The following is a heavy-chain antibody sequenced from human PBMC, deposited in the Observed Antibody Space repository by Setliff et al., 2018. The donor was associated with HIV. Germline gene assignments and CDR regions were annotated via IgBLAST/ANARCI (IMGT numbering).Heavy chain of an antibody. Sequence: GGSLRLSCAASGFTVSSNYMSWVRQAPGKGLEWVSGISAGGGNTYYGDSVKGRLTISRDNSKNTLYLQMSSLRAEDTAVYYCAKDPTHDSYGDYYWYFDLWGRGTLVTVSS. J-gene: IGHJ2*01. CDR2: ISAGGGNT. CDR3: AKDPTHDSYGDYYWYFDL. D-gene: IGHD4-17*01. V-gene: IGHV3-23*01. CDR1: GFTVSSNY.